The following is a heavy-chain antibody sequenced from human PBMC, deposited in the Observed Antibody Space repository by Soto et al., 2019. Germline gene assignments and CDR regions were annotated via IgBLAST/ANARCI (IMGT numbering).Heavy chain of an antibody. CDR2: ISWNSGSI. CDR1: GFTFDDYA. J-gene: IGHJ2*01. D-gene: IGHD6-13*01. Sequence: EVQLVESGGGLVQPGRSLRLSCAASGFTFDDYAMHWVRQAPGKGLEWVSGISWNSGSIGYADSVKGRFTISRDNAKNSLYLQMNSLRAEDTALYYCAKDFGSSSRHGYFDLWGRGTLFTVSS. V-gene: IGHV3-9*01. CDR3: AKDFGSSSRHGYFDL.